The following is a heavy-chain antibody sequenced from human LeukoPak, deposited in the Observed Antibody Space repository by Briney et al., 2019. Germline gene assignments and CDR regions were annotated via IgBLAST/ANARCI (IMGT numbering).Heavy chain of an antibody. J-gene: IGHJ4*02. CDR3: TTLSVLVGTNSDI. D-gene: IGHD5-12*01. V-gene: IGHV1-69*01. CDR2: IIPIFGTA. Sequence: VKVSCKASGGTFSSYAISWVRQAPGQGLEWMGGIIPIFGTANYAQKFQGRVTITADESTSTAYMELSSLRSEDTAVYYCTTLSVLVGTNSDIWGQGTLVTVSS. CDR1: GGTFSSYA.